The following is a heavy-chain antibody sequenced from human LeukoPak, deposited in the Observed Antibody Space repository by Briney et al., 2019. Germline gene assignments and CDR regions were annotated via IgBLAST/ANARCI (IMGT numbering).Heavy chain of an antibody. CDR2: IYHSGGT. V-gene: IGHV4-4*02. CDR3: AGNSGWYTDY. CDR1: GGSISSHVW. J-gene: IGHJ4*02. D-gene: IGHD6-19*01. Sequence: NPSETLSLTCTVSGGSISSHVWWNWVRQPPGKGLEWIAEIYHSGGTNYNPSLKSRVTISVDASKNQFSLKLNSVTAADTAVYYCAGNSGWYTDYWGQGTLVTVSS.